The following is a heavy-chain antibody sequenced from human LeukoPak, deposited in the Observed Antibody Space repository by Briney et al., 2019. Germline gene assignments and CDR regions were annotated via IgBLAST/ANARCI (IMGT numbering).Heavy chain of an antibody. CDR1: TYTFSGYY. CDR2: INPNSGGT. D-gene: IGHD1-1*01. Sequence: SVKVSCMASTYTFSGYYMHWVRQAHGHVSEWMGWINPNSGGTNYAQKFQGRVTMTEDTSTDTAYMELSSLRSEDTAVYYCARQSEAGNFDYWGQGTLVTVSS. CDR3: ARQSEAGNFDY. J-gene: IGHJ4*02. V-gene: IGHV1-2*02.